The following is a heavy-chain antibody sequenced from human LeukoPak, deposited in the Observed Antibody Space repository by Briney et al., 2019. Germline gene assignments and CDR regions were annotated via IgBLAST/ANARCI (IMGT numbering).Heavy chain of an antibody. CDR3: AMLQDCTNGVCFTD. V-gene: IGHV4-59*01. D-gene: IGHD2-8*01. CDR2: IYYSGST. J-gene: IGHJ4*02. Sequence: PSETLSLTCTVSGGSISSYYWSWIRQPPGKGLEWIGYIYYSGSTNYNPSLKSRVTISVDTSKNQFSLKLSSVTAADTAVYYCAMLQDCTNGVCFTDWGQGTLVTVSS. CDR1: GGSISSYY.